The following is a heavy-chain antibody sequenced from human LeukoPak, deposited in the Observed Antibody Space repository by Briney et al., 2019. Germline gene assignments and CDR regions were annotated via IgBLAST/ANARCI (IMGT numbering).Heavy chain of an antibody. CDR1: GGSISSGSYY. J-gene: IGHJ4*02. Sequence: SQTLSLTCTVSGGSISSGSYYWSWIRQPAGKGLEWIGRIYTNGSTNYNPSLKSRVTISVDTSKNQFSLKLSSVTAADTAVYYCASEYNGDLDYWGQGTLVTVSS. CDR3: ASEYNGDLDY. V-gene: IGHV4-61*02. D-gene: IGHD4-17*01. CDR2: IYTNGST.